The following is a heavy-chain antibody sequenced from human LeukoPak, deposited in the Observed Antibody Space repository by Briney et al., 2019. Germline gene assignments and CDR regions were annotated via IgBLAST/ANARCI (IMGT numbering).Heavy chain of an antibody. J-gene: IGHJ4*02. CDR2: IRYDGNNK. Sequence: PGGSLRLSCAASGFTFSSYGMLWVRQAPGKGLDWVAFIRYDGNNKLYADSVTGRFTISRDNSKNTLYLHINSLRAEDTAVYYCVKDNPLDYWGQGTLVIVSS. CDR3: VKDNPLDY. CDR1: GFTFSSYG. V-gene: IGHV3-30*02. D-gene: IGHD1-14*01.